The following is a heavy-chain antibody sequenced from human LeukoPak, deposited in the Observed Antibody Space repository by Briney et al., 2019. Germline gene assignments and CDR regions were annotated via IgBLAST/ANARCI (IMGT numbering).Heavy chain of an antibody. J-gene: IGHJ4*02. V-gene: IGHV4-59*08. CDR3: ARLYYDYVWGSYLHDY. Sequence: SETLSLTCTVSGASTSSYYWSWIRQPPGKGLEWIGYIYYSGSTNYNPSLKSRVTIPVDTSKNQFSLKLSSVTAADTAVYYCARLYYDYVWGSYLHDYWGQGTLATVSS. CDR2: IYYSGST. CDR1: GASTSSYY. D-gene: IGHD3-16*02.